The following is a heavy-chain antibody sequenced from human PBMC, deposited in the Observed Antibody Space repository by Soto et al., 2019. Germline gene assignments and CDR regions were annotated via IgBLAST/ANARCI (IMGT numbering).Heavy chain of an antibody. D-gene: IGHD3-22*01. Sequence: ASVKVSCKVSGYILTELSMHWVRQAPGKGREWMGGFDPEDGETIYAQKFQGRVTMTEDTSTDTAYMELSSLRSEDTAVYYCATVPQAMIVVVPDYWGQGTLVTVSS. CDR3: ATVPQAMIVVVPDY. V-gene: IGHV1-24*01. J-gene: IGHJ4*02. CDR1: GYILTELS. CDR2: FDPEDGET.